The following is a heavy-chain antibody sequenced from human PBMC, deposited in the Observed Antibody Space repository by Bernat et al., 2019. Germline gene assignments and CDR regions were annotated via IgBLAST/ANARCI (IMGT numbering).Heavy chain of an antibody. D-gene: IGHD3-10*01. J-gene: IGHJ6*02. CDR2: MSRSGGRT. CDR1: GFTFSSFA. V-gene: IGHV3-23*01. CDR3: AEERVGFGELSEGMDV. Sequence: EVQLLESGGALVQPGGSLRLSCAASGFTFSSFAMIWVRQAPGKGLEWVSTMSRSGGRTYYADSVKGRFTISRDNSKNTLYLQMNSLRVEDTAVYYCAEERVGFGELSEGMDVWGQGTTVTVSS.